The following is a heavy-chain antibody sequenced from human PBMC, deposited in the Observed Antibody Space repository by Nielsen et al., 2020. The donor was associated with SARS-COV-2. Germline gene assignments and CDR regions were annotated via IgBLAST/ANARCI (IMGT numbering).Heavy chain of an antibody. CDR3: ARASSGTYRRVDY. Sequence: ASVQVSCKASGDTFTSYYMHWVRQAPGQGLEWMGLINSTNGGTTYAQTFLGTVTMTRHTSTSTVYMELSSLRSDDTAVYYCARASSGTYRRVDYWGQGTLVTVSS. V-gene: IGHV1-46*01. J-gene: IGHJ4*02. D-gene: IGHD3-22*01. CDR1: GDTFTSYY. CDR2: INSTNGGT.